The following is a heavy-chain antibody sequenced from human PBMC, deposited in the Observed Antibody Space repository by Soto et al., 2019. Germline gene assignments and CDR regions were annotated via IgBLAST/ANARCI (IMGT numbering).Heavy chain of an antibody. CDR1: GFTFRTYT. V-gene: IGHV3-21*04. Sequence: EVQLVESGGGLVKPGGSLRLSCISSGFTFRTYTMNWVRQAPGKGLEWVSGIRGFSPYTFYAESVKGRFTISRDESQNTLYLQMNNLRAEDTAVYYCARSMMVRGVLFDLWGRGSLVSVSS. J-gene: IGHJ4*02. CDR3: ARSMMVRGVLFDL. CDR2: IRGFSPYT. D-gene: IGHD3-10*01.